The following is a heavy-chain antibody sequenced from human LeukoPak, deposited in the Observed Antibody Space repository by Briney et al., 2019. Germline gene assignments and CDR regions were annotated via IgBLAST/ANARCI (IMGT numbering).Heavy chain of an antibody. V-gene: IGHV3-21*01. CDR1: GFTFSSYS. D-gene: IGHD2-2*01. Sequence: PGGSLRLSCAASGFTFSSYSMNWVRQAPGKGLEWVSSISSSSSYIYYADSVKGRFTISRDNAKNSLYLQMNSLRAEDTAVYYCARAMYCSSTSCRGWFDPWGQGTLSPSPQ. CDR3: ARAMYCSSTSCRGWFDP. J-gene: IGHJ5*02. CDR2: ISSSSSYI.